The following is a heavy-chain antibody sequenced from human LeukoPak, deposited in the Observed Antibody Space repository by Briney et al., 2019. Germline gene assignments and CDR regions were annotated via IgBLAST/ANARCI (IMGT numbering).Heavy chain of an antibody. J-gene: IGHJ3*02. D-gene: IGHD2-2*01. Sequence: ASVKVSCKASGYTFANYGITWVRQAPRQGLEGMGWISAYHGITNYAQKLQGRVTMTTDTSTSTAYMELRSLRSDDTAVFYCARDLALYCSTTSCQDAFDIWGQGTMVTVSS. CDR2: ISAYHGIT. CDR1: GYTFANYG. V-gene: IGHV1-18*01. CDR3: ARDLALYCSTTSCQDAFDI.